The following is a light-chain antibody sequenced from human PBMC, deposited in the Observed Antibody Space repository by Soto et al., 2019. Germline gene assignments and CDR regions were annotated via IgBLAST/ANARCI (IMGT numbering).Light chain of an antibody. V-gene: IGLV2-14*01. J-gene: IGLJ1*01. Sequence: QSALTQPASVSGSPGQSITISCTGTSDNYVSWYQQHPFKVPKLMIYGVTNRPSGVSDRFSGSKSGNTASLTISGLQTEDEADYYCSSYTSSRTLLFGAGAKVIVL. CDR3: SSYTSSRTLL. CDR1: SDNY. CDR2: GVT.